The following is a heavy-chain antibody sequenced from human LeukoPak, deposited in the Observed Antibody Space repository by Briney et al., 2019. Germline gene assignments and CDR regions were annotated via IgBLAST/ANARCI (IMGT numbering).Heavy chain of an antibody. D-gene: IGHD6-13*01. Sequence: SETLSLTRTVSGGSISSYYWSWIRQPPGKGLEWIGYIYYSGSTNYNPSLKSRVTISVDTSKNQFSLKLSSVTAADTAVYYCARHAGQQLVHFDYWGQGTLVTVSS. J-gene: IGHJ4*02. CDR2: IYYSGST. CDR3: ARHAGQQLVHFDY. CDR1: GGSISSYY. V-gene: IGHV4-59*08.